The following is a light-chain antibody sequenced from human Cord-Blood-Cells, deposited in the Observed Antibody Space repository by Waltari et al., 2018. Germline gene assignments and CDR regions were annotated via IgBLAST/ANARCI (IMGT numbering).Light chain of an antibody. CDR2: DGS. CDR1: SSDVGGYNY. J-gene: IGLJ3*02. CDR3: SSYTSSSTWV. Sequence: QSALTQPASVSGSPGQSITISCTGTSSDVGGYNYVSCYQQPPGKAPKLMIYDGSKRPSGVSNRFTGSKAGKTASLTISGLQAEDEADYYCSSYTSSSTWVFGGGTKLTVL. V-gene: IGLV2-14*01.